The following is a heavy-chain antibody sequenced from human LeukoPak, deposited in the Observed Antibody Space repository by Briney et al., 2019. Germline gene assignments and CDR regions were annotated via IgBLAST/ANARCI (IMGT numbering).Heavy chain of an antibody. CDR3: ARDGLVVAVDSYYFDY. D-gene: IGHD3-22*01. Sequence: GGSLRLSCAASGFTFSSYSMNWVRQAPGKGLEWVSSISSSSSYIYYAGSVKGRSTISRDNAKNSLYLQMNSLRAEDTAVYYCARDGLVVAVDSYYFDYWGQGTLVTVSS. CDR2: ISSSSSYI. CDR1: GFTFSSYS. J-gene: IGHJ4*02. V-gene: IGHV3-21*01.